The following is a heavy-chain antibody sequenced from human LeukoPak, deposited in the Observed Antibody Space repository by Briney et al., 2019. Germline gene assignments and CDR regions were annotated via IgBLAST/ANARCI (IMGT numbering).Heavy chain of an antibody. CDR2: ISSSSSTI. CDR3: AKDSDYYHSSGYYYAYFQH. V-gene: IGHV3-48*02. Sequence: GGSLRLSCAVSGFTFSTYSMDWVRQAPGKGLEWVSYISSSSSTIYYADSVKGRFTISRDNAKNSLYLQMNSLRDEDTAVYYCAKDSDYYHSSGYYYAYFQHWGQGTLVTVSS. J-gene: IGHJ1*01. CDR1: GFTFSTYS. D-gene: IGHD3-22*01.